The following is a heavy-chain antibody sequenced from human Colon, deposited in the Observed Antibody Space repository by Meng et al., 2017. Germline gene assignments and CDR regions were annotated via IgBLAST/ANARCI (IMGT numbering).Heavy chain of an antibody. CDR1: GDSVTTTLSS. D-gene: IGHD3-16*01. V-gene: IGHV4-30-2*06. CDR3: ARGYRGSTYFAY. Sequence: QLQLQESGSRLVKPSQPLSLTCAVTGDSVTTTLSSWSWIRQSPGKGLEWIGNIYDNGYTYYSPSPRSRVTISVDRSNNQFSLNLNSVTAADTAVYFCARGYRGSTYFAYWGQGILVTVSS. CDR2: IYDNGYT. J-gene: IGHJ4*02.